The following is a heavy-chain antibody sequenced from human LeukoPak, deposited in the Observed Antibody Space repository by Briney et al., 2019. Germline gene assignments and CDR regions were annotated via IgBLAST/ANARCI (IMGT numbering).Heavy chain of an antibody. CDR3: AHSGSLYYYYYYGMDV. Sequence: SETLSLTCTVSGGSISSSSYYWGWIRQPPGKGLEWIGSIYYSGSTYYNPSLKSRVTISVDTSKNQFSLKLSSVTAADTAVYYCAHSGSLYYYYYYGMDVWGQGTTVTVSS. D-gene: IGHD3-22*01. V-gene: IGHV4-39*01. CDR2: IYYSGST. J-gene: IGHJ6*02. CDR1: GGSISSSSYY.